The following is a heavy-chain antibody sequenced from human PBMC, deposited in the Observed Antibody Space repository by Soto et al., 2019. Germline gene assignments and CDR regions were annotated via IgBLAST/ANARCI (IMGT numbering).Heavy chain of an antibody. D-gene: IGHD2-2*01. CDR3: ARSQFRHCSSTSCSHLGY. J-gene: IGHJ4*02. V-gene: IGHV4-59*01. Sequence: QVQLQESGPGLVKPSETLSLTCTVSGGSISSYYWSWIRQPPGKGLEWIGYIYYSGSTNYNPSLKSRVTISVDTSKNQFSLKLSSVTAADTAVYYCARSQFRHCSSTSCSHLGYWGQGTLVTVSS. CDR1: GGSISSYY. CDR2: IYYSGST.